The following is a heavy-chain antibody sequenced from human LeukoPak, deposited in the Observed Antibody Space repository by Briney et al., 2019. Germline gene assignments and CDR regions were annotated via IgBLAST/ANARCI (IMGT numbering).Heavy chain of an antibody. CDR1: GGSISSYY. D-gene: IGHD6-19*01. J-gene: IGHJ4*02. CDR3: AGERGEEYSSGWYKGNYFDN. CDR2: IYYSGST. V-gene: IGHV4-59*12. Sequence: SETLSLTCTVSGGSISSYYWSWIWQPPGKGLEWIGYIYYSGSTNYNPSLKSRVTISVDMSKNQFSLKLTSVTGADTAVYYCAGERGEEYSSGWYKGNYFDNWGQGIRVTVSS.